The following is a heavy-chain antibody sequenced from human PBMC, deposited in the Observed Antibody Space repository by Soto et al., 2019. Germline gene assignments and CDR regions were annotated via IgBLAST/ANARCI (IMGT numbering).Heavy chain of an antibody. CDR1: GYTFSNFA. J-gene: IGHJ6*02. D-gene: IGHD3-10*01. CDR2: INPGNGNA. Sequence: GASVKVSCKASGYTFSNFAMHWVRQAPGQRLEWMGWINPGNGNAKYSQTFQGRVTITRDTSASTAYMELSSLRSEDTAVYYCARAVARGVKTIYYYYGKDVWGQGTTVTVSS. CDR3: ARAVARGVKTIYYYYGKDV. V-gene: IGHV1-3*01.